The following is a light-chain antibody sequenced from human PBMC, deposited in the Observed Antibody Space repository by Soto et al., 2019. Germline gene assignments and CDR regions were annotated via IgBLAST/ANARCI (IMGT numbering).Light chain of an antibody. CDR1: SKDLYSSNNKNY. V-gene: IGKV4-1*01. Sequence: VLTHFTVSMVVSLVERSTIDRKWISKDLYSSNNKNYLAWYQQTPGQPPKVFIYWPSTRQSRVPDLFSGSATGIDFTPTTSSLQAEDVAVYYCQQYDSTPLTFGGGTKVDIK. J-gene: IGKJ4*02. CDR2: WPS. CDR3: QQYDSTPLT.